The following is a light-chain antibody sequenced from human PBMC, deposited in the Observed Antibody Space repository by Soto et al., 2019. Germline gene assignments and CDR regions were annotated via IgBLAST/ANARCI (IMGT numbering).Light chain of an antibody. CDR3: QQYNSYSWT. CDR2: DAS. V-gene: IGKV3-15*01. Sequence: ETMMTQSPDTLSVSLGERATLSCRASQSLRSSLAWYQQKPGQAPRLLIYDASTRATGIPARFSGSGSGTDFTLTISRLQPDDFATYYCQQYNSYSWTFGQGTKVDIK. CDR1: QSLRSS. J-gene: IGKJ1*01.